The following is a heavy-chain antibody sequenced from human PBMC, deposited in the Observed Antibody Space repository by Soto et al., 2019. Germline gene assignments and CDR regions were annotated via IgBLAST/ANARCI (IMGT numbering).Heavy chain of an antibody. V-gene: IGHV2-5*02. CDR2: IYWDDSK. CDR3: AHAYGGRSLY. D-gene: IGHD1-26*01. CDR1: GFSLSTRDVG. Sequence: QITLKESGPTLVKPTQTLTLTCTFSGFSLSTRDVGVGWIRQPPGKALEWLAVIYWDDSKTYRPSLESRLTIPKDTSRNQVALTMTTMDPVDTATYYCAHAYGGRSLYWGQGTLVTVSS. J-gene: IGHJ4*02.